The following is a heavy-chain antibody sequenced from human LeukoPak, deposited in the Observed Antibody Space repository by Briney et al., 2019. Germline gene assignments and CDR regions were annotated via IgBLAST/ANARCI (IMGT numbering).Heavy chain of an antibody. CDR3: ARQTYYYDSSGYYTHRVIDY. CDR2: IYPGDSDT. J-gene: IGHJ4*02. Sequence: GESLKISCKGSGYSFTSYWIGWVRQMPGKGLEWMGIIYPGDSDTRYSPSFQGQVTISADKSISTAYLQWSSLKASDTAMYYCARQTYYYDSSGYYTHRVIDYWGQGTLVTVSS. D-gene: IGHD3-22*01. CDR1: GYSFTSYW. V-gene: IGHV5-51*01.